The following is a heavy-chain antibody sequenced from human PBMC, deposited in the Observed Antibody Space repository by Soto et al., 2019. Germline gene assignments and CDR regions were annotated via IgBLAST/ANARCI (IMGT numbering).Heavy chain of an antibody. V-gene: IGHV3-72*01. D-gene: IGHD5-18*01. CDR1: GFTLSDHY. CDR2: TRNKANGYIT. CDR3: LRVVAGYSYGHHFDY. J-gene: IGHJ4*02. Sequence: EVQLVESGGGLVQPGGSLRLSCAVSGFTLSDHYIDWVRQAPGKGLEWVGRTRNKANGYITDYAASVKGRFAISRDDSKNSLYLHMNSLRTEYTALYYCLRVVAGYSYGHHFDYWGQGTLVTVSS.